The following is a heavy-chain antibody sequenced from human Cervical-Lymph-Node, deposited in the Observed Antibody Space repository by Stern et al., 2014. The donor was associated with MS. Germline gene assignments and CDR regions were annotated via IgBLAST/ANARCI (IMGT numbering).Heavy chain of an antibody. Sequence: QVQLVQSGAEVKKPGASVKVSCKASGYTFTRNVMHWVRQAPGERLEWMGWINAGNGNTKYTQKFQGRVTFTIDTSATTVYMEVSSLKSEDTAVYYCTRNFRFDTSGYNFDHWGQGTPVTVSS. D-gene: IGHD3-22*01. J-gene: IGHJ4*02. CDR2: INAGNGNT. V-gene: IGHV1-3*01. CDR3: TRNFRFDTSGYNFDH. CDR1: GYTFTRNV.